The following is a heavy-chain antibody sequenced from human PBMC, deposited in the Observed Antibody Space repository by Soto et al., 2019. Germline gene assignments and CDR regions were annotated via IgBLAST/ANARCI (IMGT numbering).Heavy chain of an antibody. CDR3: ARDPESLYYFDY. J-gene: IGHJ4*02. CDR1: GFTFSSYG. V-gene: IGHV3-33*01. CDR2: IWYDGSNK. Sequence: RLSCAASGFTFSSYGMHWVRQAPGKGLEWVAVIWYDGSNKYYADSVKGRFTISRDNSKNTLYLQMNSLRAEDTAVYYCARDPESLYYFDYWGQGTLVTVS.